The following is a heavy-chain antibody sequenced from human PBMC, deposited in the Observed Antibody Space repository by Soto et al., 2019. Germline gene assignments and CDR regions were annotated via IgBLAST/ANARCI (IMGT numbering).Heavy chain of an antibody. D-gene: IGHD3-22*01. V-gene: IGHV4-39*01. CDR3: ARSGNHYDSSGYRDY. CDR2: IYYSGST. Sequence: PSETLSLTCTVSGGSISSSSYYWGWIRQPPGKGLEWIGSIYYSGSTYYNPSLKSRVTISVDTSKNQFSLKLSSVTAADTAVYYCARSGNHYDSSGYRDYWGQGTLVTVSS. CDR1: GGSISSSSYY. J-gene: IGHJ4*02.